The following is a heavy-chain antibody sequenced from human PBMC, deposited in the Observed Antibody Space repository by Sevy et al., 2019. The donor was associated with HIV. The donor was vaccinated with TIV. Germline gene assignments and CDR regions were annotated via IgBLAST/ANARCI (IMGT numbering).Heavy chain of an antibody. Sequence: GGSLRLSCAASGFTFSSYSMNWVRQAPGKGLEWVSSISSSSSHIYYADSVKGRFTISRDNAKNSLYLQMNSLRAEDTAVYYCARGSSLGKPYSSDPPLDFDPWGQGTLVTVSS. D-gene: IGHD6-19*01. V-gene: IGHV3-21*01. CDR2: ISSSSSHI. CDR1: GFTFSSYS. CDR3: ARGSSLGKPYSSDPPLDFDP. J-gene: IGHJ5*02.